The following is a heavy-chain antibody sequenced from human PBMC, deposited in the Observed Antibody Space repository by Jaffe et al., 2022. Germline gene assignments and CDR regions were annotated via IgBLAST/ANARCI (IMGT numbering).Heavy chain of an antibody. CDR3: AKDGGEVVTIFGVVTPGFDY. CDR2: ISGSGGST. CDR1: GFTFSSYA. V-gene: IGHV3-23*01. J-gene: IGHJ4*02. Sequence: EVQLLESGGGLVQPGGSLRLSCAASGFTFSSYAMSWVRQAPGKGLEWVSAISGSGGSTYYADSVKGRFTISRDNSKNTLYLQMNSLRAEDTAVYYCAKDGGEVVTIFGVVTPGFDYWGQGTLVTVSS. D-gene: IGHD3-3*01.